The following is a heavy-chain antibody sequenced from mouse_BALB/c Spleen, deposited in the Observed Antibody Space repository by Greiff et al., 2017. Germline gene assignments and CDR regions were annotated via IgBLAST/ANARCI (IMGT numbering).Heavy chain of an antibody. Sequence: VQLQQSGAELVRPGVSVKISCKGSGYTFTDYAMHWVKQSHAKSLEWIGVISTYYGDASYNQKFKGKATMTVDKSSSTAYMELARLTSEDSAIYYCASSSGYVPFDYWGQGTTLTVSS. CDR3: ASSSGYVPFDY. CDR1: GYTFTDYA. J-gene: IGHJ2*01. D-gene: IGHD3-1*01. CDR2: ISTYYGDA. V-gene: IGHV1S137*01.